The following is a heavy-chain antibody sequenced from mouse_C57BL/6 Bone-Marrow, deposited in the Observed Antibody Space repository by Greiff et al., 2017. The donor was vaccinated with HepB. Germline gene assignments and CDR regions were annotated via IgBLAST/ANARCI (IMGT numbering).Heavy chain of an antibody. V-gene: IGHV1-54*01. Sequence: QVQLQQSGAELVRPGTSVKVSCKASGYAFTNYLIEWVKQRPGQGLEWIGVINPGSGGTNYNEKFKGKATLTADKSSSTAYMQLSSLTSEDSAVYFCARTGGYYPYFDYWGQGTTLTVSS. CDR3: ARTGGYYPYFDY. CDR2: INPGSGGT. CDR1: GYAFTNYL. J-gene: IGHJ2*01. D-gene: IGHD2-3*01.